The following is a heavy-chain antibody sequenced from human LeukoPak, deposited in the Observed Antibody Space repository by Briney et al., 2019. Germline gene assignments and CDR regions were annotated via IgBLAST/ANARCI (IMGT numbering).Heavy chain of an antibody. V-gene: IGHV3-74*01. CDR3: ARGEYCSGGSCYSAAFDI. CDR2: IYSDGSST. CDR1: GFTFSSYW. J-gene: IGHJ3*02. D-gene: IGHD2-15*01. Sequence: GGSLRLSCAASGFTFSSYWMHWVRQAPGKGLVWVSRIYSDGSSTNYADSVKGRFTISRDNAKNTLYLQMNSLRAEDTAVCYCARGEYCSGGSCYSAAFDIWGQGTMVTVSS.